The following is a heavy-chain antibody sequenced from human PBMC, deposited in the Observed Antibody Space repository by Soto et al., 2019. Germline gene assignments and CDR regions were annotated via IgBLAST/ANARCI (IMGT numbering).Heavy chain of an antibody. V-gene: IGHV1-18*01. CDR2: ISAYNGNT. J-gene: IGHJ3*02. Sequence: ASVKVSCKASGYTFTSYGISWVRQAPGQGLEWMGWISAYNGNTNYAQKLQGRVTMTTDTSTSTAYMELRSLRSDDTAVYYCARAIFLGYCSGGSCHHAFDIWGQGTMVTVSS. CDR1: GYTFTSYG. D-gene: IGHD2-15*01. CDR3: ARAIFLGYCSGGSCHHAFDI.